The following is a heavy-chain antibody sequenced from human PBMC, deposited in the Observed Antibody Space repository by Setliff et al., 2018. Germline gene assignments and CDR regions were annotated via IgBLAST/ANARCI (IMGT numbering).Heavy chain of an antibody. J-gene: IGHJ3*02. V-gene: IGHV1-3*01. Sequence: ASVKVSCKASGGTFSSYAISWVRQAPGQGLEWMGGINPDNGNRKYSQRFQGRVTITRDTSASTVFLELSTLRSEDTAVYYCTRDFLGATASFDIWGQGTMVTVSS. CDR3: TRDFLGATASFDI. D-gene: IGHD3-3*01. CDR1: GGTFSSYA. CDR2: INPDNGNR.